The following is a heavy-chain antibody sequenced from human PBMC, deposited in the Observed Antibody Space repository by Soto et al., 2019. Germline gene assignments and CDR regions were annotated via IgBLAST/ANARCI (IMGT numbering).Heavy chain of an antibody. CDR3: ARADPDCSSTSFYFGGRVHYYYYMDV. D-gene: IGHD2-2*01. J-gene: IGHJ6*03. CDR1: GGSFSGYY. CDR2: INHSGST. Sequence: SETLSLTCAVYGGSFSGYYWTWIVQPPGKGQEWIGEINHSGSTNYNPSLKSRVTISVDTSKNQFSLKLSSVTAADTAVYYCARADPDCSSTSFYFGGRVHYYYYMDVRGKGTIGSVFS. V-gene: IGHV4-34*01.